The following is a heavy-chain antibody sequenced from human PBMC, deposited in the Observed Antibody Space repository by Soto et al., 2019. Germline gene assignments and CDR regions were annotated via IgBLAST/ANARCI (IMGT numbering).Heavy chain of an antibody. J-gene: IGHJ4*02. D-gene: IGHD6-13*01. CDR2: ISQRGSA. Sequence: PSETLSLTCDVSGASISRGYSWSCVRQAPGKGLEWIGEISQRGSANYRPSLKSRVTMSLDTSKNQFSLRLTSVTAADTAVYYCARYSAVSGTYYFDYWGQGTLVTVSS. CDR3: ARYSAVSGTYYFDY. CDR1: GASISRGYS. V-gene: IGHV4-4*02.